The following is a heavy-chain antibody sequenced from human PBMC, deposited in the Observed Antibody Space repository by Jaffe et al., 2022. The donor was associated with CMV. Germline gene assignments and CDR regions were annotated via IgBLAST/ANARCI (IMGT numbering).Heavy chain of an antibody. Sequence: QLQLQESGPGLAKPSETLSLTCTASGGSISSSTYYWGWIRQPPGKGLEWIGSIYYSGSTYYNPSLKSRVTISVDTSNNQFSLKLRSVTAADTAVYYCARHDKRTRGDFDYWGQGTLVTVSS. CDR2: IYYSGST. J-gene: IGHJ4*02. CDR1: GGSISSSTYY. V-gene: IGHV4-39*01. CDR3: ARHDKRTRGDFDY. D-gene: IGHD3-10*01.